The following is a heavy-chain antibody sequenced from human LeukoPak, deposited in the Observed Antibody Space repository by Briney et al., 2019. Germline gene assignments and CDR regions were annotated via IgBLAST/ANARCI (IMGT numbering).Heavy chain of an antibody. D-gene: IGHD2-8*02. CDR2: IYTSGST. Sequence: PSETLSLTCTVSGGSISSYYWSWIRQPAGKGLEWIGRIYTSGSTNYNPSLKSRVTMSVDTSKNQFSLTLSSVTAADTAVYYCAGSGGRLSTWWDWFDPWGQGTLVTVSS. CDR1: GGSISSYY. J-gene: IGHJ5*02. CDR3: AGSGGRLSTWWDWFDP. V-gene: IGHV4-4*07.